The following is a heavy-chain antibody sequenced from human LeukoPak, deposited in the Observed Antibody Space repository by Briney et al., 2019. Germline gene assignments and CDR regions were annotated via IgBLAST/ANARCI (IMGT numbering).Heavy chain of an antibody. CDR2: INSDGSRT. V-gene: IGHV3-74*01. CDR3: IRDFRSADL. Sequence: GGSLRLSCAASGFTFSSYWMHWVRQAPGKGLVWVSRINSDGSRTNNADSVKGRFTISRDNAKNTVYLEMNSLSVEDTATYYCIRDFRSADLWGQGTLVTVTS. CDR1: GFTFSSYW. J-gene: IGHJ5*02.